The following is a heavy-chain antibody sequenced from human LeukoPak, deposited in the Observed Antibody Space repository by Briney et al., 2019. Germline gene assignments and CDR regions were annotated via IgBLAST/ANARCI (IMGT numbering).Heavy chain of an antibody. V-gene: IGHV4-34*01. CDR2: INHSGST. D-gene: IGHD6-13*01. CDR1: GGSFSGYY. J-gene: IGHJ4*02. Sequence: PSETLSLTCAVYGGSFSGYYWSWIRQPPGKGLEWIGEINHSGSTNYNPSLKSRVTISVDTSKNQFSLKLSSVTAADTAVYYCASGYCSSYGYWGQGTLVTVSS. CDR3: ASGYCSSYGY.